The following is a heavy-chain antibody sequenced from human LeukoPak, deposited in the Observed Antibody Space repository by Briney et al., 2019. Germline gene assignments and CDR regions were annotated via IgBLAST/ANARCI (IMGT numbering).Heavy chain of an antibody. D-gene: IGHD3-3*02. V-gene: IGHV3-64*01. CDR2: ISYNGGST. CDR1: GFTFSNYA. J-gene: IGHJ6*04. CDR3: ARRFAAQLAFVDV. Sequence: GGSLRLSCAASGFTFSNYAMHWVRQAPGKGLEYVSAISYNGGSTYYANSVKGRFTISRDNSKNTLYLQMGSLIAEDMAVYYCARRFAAQLAFVDVWGKGATVTISS.